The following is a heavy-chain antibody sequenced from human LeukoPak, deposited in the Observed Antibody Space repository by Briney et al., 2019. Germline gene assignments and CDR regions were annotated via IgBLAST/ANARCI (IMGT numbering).Heavy chain of an antibody. V-gene: IGHV3-30*18. CDR3: AKDLGLAYYESYFDI. CDR2: ISYDGSNE. CDR1: DFTFRDYV. D-gene: IGHD3-22*01. J-gene: IGHJ3*02. Sequence: GGSLRLSCAASDFTFRDYVMHWVRQAPGKGLEWVASISYDGSNEYSVDSVKGRFTISRDNSKNTLYLQMNSLRAEDTAVYFCAKDLGLAYYESYFDIWGQGTMVTVSS.